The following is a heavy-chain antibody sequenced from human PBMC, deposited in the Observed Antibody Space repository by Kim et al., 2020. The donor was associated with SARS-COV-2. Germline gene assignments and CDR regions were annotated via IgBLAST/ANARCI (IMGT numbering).Heavy chain of an antibody. V-gene: IGHV3-21*01. CDR1: GFIFSSHA. J-gene: IGHJ3*02. Sequence: GGSLRLSCAASGFIFSSHAMNWVRQIPGKGLEWVSSITSRSDYIYYTESVKGRFIISRDNAQNLLFLQMNSLRAEDTAVYYCARDTYYYNSIWGGTFDIWGQGTMVTVSS. CDR2: ITSRSDYI. CDR3: ARDTYYYNSIWGGTFDI. D-gene: IGHD3-22*01.